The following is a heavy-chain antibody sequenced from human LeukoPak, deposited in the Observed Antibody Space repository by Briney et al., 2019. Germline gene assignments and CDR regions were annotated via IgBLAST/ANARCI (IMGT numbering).Heavy chain of an antibody. J-gene: IGHJ4*02. CDR1: GYTFTDYY. CDR2: INPNSGGT. D-gene: IGHD3-22*01. Sequence: ASVKVSCKASGYTFTDYYIHWVRQAPGQGLEWMGWINPNSGGTNYAQRFQGRVTMTRDTSISTLYMELSRLRSDDTALYYCAKVNIEFGYDSSGYYEYYFDYWGQGTLVTVSS. V-gene: IGHV1-2*02. CDR3: AKVNIEFGYDSSGYYEYYFDY.